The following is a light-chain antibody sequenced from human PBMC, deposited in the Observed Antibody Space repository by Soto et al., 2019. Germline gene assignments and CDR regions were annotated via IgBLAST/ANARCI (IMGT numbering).Light chain of an antibody. Sequence: EIVLTQSPGTLSLSPGERGTLSCRASQNVDSNYLAWYQQKPGQAPRIIIFGASGRATGIPDRFSGSGSGTDFTLTISSLQSEDFAVYYCQQYNNWPLLTFGGGTKVEIK. CDR1: QNVDSNY. V-gene: IGKV3-20*01. CDR3: QQYNNWPLLT. J-gene: IGKJ4*01. CDR2: GAS.